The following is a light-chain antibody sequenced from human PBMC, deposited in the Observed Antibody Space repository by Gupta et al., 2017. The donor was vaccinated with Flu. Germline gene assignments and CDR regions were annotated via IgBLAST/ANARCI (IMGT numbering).Light chain of an antibody. J-gene: IGLJ2*01. CDR1: SSNIGAGFD. V-gene: IGLV1-40*01. CDR2: DND. CDR3: QSYDSGLSGSGI. Sequence: QSVLTQPPSVSWAPGQRVTISCTGSSSNIGAGFDVHWYQQLPGRAPKLLIYDNDNRPSGVPDRFSGSKSGTSASLAITGLQAEDEADYYCQSYDSGLSGSGIFGGGTKVTVL.